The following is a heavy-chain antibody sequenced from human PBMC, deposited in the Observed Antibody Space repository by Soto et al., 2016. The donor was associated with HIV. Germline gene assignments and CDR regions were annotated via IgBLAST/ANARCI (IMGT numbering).Heavy chain of an antibody. CDR3: ARDMGHEGRQWLVQPGAFDI. D-gene: IGHD6-19*01. CDR1: GYTFTGYY. J-gene: IGHJ3*02. CDR2: INPNSGGI. Sequence: QVQLVQSGAEVKKPGASVKVSCKASGYTFTGYYMHWVRQAPGQGLEWMGWINPNSGGINYAQKFQGRVTMTRDTSISTAYMELSRLRSDDTAVYYCARDMGHEGRQWLVQPGAFDIWGQGTMVTVSS. V-gene: IGHV1-2*02.